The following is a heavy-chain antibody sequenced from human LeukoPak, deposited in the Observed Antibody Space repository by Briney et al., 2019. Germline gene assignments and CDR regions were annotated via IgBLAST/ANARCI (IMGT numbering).Heavy chain of an antibody. CDR2: INHSGST. J-gene: IGHJ3*01. V-gene: IGHV4-34*01. D-gene: IGHD3-22*01. CDR1: GGSFSGYY. CDR3: ARCFINYDSSGNHAFDV. Sequence: SETLSLTCAVYGGSFSGYYWSWIRQPPGKGLEWIGEINHSGSTYYNPSLKTRVTISVDTSKNQFSLTLSSVTVADTAVYYCARCFINYDSSGNHAFDVWGPGTMVTVSS.